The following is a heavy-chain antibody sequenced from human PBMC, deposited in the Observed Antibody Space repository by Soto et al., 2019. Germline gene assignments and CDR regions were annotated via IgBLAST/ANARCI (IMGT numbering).Heavy chain of an antibody. Sequence: QVQLVESGGGVVQPGRSLRLSCAASGFTFSSYGMHWVRQAPGKGLEWVAVIWYDGSNKYYADSVKGRFTISRDNSKNTLYLQMNSLRAEDTAVYYCARDRGGYCSGGSCYYFDYWGQGTLVTVSS. V-gene: IGHV3-33*01. CDR3: ARDRGGYCSGGSCYYFDY. D-gene: IGHD2-15*01. CDR2: IWYDGSNK. CDR1: GFTFSSYG. J-gene: IGHJ4*02.